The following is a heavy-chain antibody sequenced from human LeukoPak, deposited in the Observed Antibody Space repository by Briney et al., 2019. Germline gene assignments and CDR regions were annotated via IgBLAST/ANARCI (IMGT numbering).Heavy chain of an antibody. J-gene: IGHJ4*02. CDR1: GGSISSSSYY. D-gene: IGHD6-19*01. Sequence: AETVSLTCTVSGGSISSSSYYWGWIRQPPGKGLEWIGSIYYSGSTYYNPSLKSRVTISVDTSKNQFSLKLSSVTAADTAVYYCARQDEAGTLDYWGKGTLVTVSS. V-gene: IGHV4-39*01. CDR3: ARQDEAGTLDY. CDR2: IYYSGST.